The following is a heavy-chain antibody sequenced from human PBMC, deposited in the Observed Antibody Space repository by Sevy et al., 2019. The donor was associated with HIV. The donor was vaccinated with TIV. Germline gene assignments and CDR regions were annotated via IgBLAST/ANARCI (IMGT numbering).Heavy chain of an antibody. CDR3: VRAVAADGSF. Sequence: GGSLRLSCAASRFTFNSYWMTWVRQAPGKGLEWVANINQDGGEKYHLDSVKGRFTISRDNARNFLYLQMNSLRAEDTARYYCVRAVAADGSFWGQGTLVTVSS. J-gene: IGHJ4*02. D-gene: IGHD6-13*01. V-gene: IGHV3-7*01. CDR2: INQDGGEK. CDR1: RFTFNSYW.